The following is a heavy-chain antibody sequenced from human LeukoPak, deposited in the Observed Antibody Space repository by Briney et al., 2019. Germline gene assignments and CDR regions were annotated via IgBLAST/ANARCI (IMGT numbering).Heavy chain of an antibody. CDR3: AKHHCSRIRCHGRSSGDFDY. V-gene: IGHV3-30*18. CDR2: TSYDGSNK. CDR1: GFTFSSYG. Sequence: PGRSLRLSCAASGFTFSSYGMHWVRGAPGKGLEWVAVTSYDGSNKSYADSVKGRFTISRDNSQNTLYLPLNSLRDEDTAVYYCAKHHCSRIRCHGRSSGDFDYWGQGTLVTVSP. D-gene: IGHD2-2*01. J-gene: IGHJ4*02.